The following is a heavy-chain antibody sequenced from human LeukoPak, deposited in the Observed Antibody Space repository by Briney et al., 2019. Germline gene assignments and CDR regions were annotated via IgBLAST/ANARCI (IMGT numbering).Heavy chain of an antibody. CDR3: ARDLYYDSSGYSGYYFDY. V-gene: IGHV1-2*02. CDR2: INPNSGGT. D-gene: IGHD3-22*01. J-gene: IGHJ4*02. Sequence: ASAKVSCKASGYTFTGYYMHWVRQAPGQGLEWMGWINPNSGGTNYAQKFQGRVTMTRDTSISTAYMELSRLRSDDTAVYYCARDLYYDSSGYSGYYFDYWGQGTLVTVSS. CDR1: GYTFTGYY.